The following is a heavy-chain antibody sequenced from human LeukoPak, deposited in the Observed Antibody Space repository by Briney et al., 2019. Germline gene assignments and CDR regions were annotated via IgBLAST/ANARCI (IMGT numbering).Heavy chain of an antibody. CDR2: INLNSGGT. CDR1: GYTLTDYY. V-gene: IGHV1-2*02. D-gene: IGHD2-8*02. J-gene: IGHJ4*02. CDR3: SYSGYGWGVIRFDY. Sequence: ASVKVSCKASGYTLTDYYMNWVRQAPGQGLEWMGWINLNSGGTNYAQKFQGRVTVTRDTSISTAYMELSSLRSDDTAVYYCSYSGYGWGVIRFDYWGQGTLVTVSS.